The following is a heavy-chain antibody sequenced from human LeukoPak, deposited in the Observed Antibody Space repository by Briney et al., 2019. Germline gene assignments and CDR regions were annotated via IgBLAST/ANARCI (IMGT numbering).Heavy chain of an antibody. CDR2: LNGDGGIT. D-gene: IGHD2-2*01. CDR3: ARGNSAACDN. V-gene: IGHV3-74*01. Sequence: PGGSLRLSCAASGFTFSSYWMHWVRQAPGKGLVWVSRLNGDGGITNYADSVKGRFSISRDNAKNTLFLQLNGLSAEDTAVYYCARGNSAACDNWGQGTLVTVSS. J-gene: IGHJ4*02. CDR1: GFTFSSYW.